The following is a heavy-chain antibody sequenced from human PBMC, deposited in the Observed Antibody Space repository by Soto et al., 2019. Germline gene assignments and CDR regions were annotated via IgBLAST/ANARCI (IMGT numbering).Heavy chain of an antibody. D-gene: IGHD3-3*01. V-gene: IGHV4-59*01. Sequence: SEALALTCTVSGGSISSYDWSWIRQPPGKGLEWIGYIYYSGSTNYNPSLKSRVTISVDTSKNQFSLKLSSVTAADTAVYYCARSHYDFWSGPDYGMDVWGQGTTVTVSS. CDR1: GGSISSYD. J-gene: IGHJ6*02. CDR3: ARSHYDFWSGPDYGMDV. CDR2: IYYSGST.